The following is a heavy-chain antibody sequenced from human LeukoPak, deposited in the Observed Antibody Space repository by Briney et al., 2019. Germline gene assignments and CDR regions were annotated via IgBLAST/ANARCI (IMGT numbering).Heavy chain of an antibody. CDR2: ISSSSSYT. J-gene: IGHJ4*02. Sequence: PGGSMRLSCAASGFTFSDYYMSWIRQAPGKGLEWVSYISSSSSYTNYADSVKGRFTISRDNAKNSLYLKMNSLRAEDTAVYYCARSLNTYCGGDCPPDYWGQGTLVTVSS. CDR3: ARSLNTYCGGDCPPDY. V-gene: IGHV3-11*03. D-gene: IGHD2-21*02. CDR1: GFTFSDYY.